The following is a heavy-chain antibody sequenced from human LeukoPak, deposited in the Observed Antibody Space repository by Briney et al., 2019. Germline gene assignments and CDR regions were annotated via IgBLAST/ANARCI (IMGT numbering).Heavy chain of an antibody. J-gene: IGHJ4*02. Sequence: GGSLRLSCAASGFTFSSYGMHWVRQAPGKGLEWVAFIRYDGSNKYYADSVKGRFTISRDNSKNTLYLQMNSLRAEDTAAYYCAKDRVSDFWSGYFDYWGQGTLVTVSS. CDR1: GFTFSSYG. D-gene: IGHD3-3*01. CDR2: IRYDGSNK. V-gene: IGHV3-30*02. CDR3: AKDRVSDFWSGYFDY.